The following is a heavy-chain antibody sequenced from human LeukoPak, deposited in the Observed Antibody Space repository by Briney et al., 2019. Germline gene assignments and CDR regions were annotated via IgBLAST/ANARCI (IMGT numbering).Heavy chain of an antibody. CDR1: GGSISGGGYS. CDR2: INHSGST. D-gene: IGHD3-22*01. Sequence: SETLSLTCAVSGGSISGGGYSWSWIRQPPGKGLEWIGEINHSGSTNYNPSLKSRVTISVDTSKNQFSLKLSSVTAADTAVYYCARGGDSSGLIAFDYWGQGTLVTVSS. J-gene: IGHJ4*02. CDR3: ARGGDSSGLIAFDY. V-gene: IGHV4-34*01.